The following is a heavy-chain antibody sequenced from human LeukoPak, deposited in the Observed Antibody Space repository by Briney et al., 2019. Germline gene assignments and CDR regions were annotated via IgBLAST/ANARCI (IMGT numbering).Heavy chain of an antibody. Sequence: SVKLSCKASGGTFSSYAISWVRQAPGQGLEWMGRIIPILGIANYAQKFQGRVTITADKSTSTAYMELSSLRSEDTAVYYCARAKVNSYGPPDAFDIWGQGTMVTVSS. V-gene: IGHV1-69*04. D-gene: IGHD5-18*01. CDR2: IIPILGIA. CDR3: ARAKVNSYGPPDAFDI. J-gene: IGHJ3*02. CDR1: GGTFSSYA.